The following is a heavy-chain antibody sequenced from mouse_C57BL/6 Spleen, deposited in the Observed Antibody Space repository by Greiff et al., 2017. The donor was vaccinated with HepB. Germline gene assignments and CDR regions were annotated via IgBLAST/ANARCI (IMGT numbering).Heavy chain of an antibody. Sequence: QVQLQQPGAELVRPGSSVKLSCKASGYTFTSYWMHWVKQRPIQGLEWIGNIDPSDSETHYNQKFKDKATLTVDKSSSTAYMPLSSLTSEDSAVYYCARFTTLVATDFDYWGQGTTLTVSS. CDR1: GYTFTSYW. V-gene: IGHV1-52*01. CDR2: IDPSDSET. D-gene: IGHD1-1*01. CDR3: ARFTTLVATDFDY. J-gene: IGHJ2*01.